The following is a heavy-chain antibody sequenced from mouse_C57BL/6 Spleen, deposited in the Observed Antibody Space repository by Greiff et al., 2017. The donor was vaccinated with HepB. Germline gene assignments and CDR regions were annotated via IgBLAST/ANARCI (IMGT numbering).Heavy chain of an antibody. CDR1: GFTFSSYT. D-gene: IGHD2-1*01. Sequence: EVNLVESGGGLVKPGGSLKLSCAASGFTFSSYTMSWVRQTPEKRLEWVATISGGGGNPYYPDSVKGRFTISRDNAKNTLYLQMSSLRSEDTALYYCARQGALYDGNSFAYGGQGTLVTVSA. J-gene: IGHJ3*01. CDR2: ISGGGGNP. CDR3: ARQGALYDGNSFAY. V-gene: IGHV5-9*01.